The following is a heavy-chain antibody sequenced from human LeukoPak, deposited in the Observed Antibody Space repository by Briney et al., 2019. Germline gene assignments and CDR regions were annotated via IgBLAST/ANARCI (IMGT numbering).Heavy chain of an antibody. Sequence: ASVKVSCKASGYTFTGYYMHWVRQAPGQGLEWMGWINPNSGGTNYAQKFQGRVTMTRDTSISTAYMELSRLRSDDTAVYYCARECSGGSCYPYDYWGQGTLVTVSS. CDR1: GYTFTGYY. J-gene: IGHJ4*02. D-gene: IGHD2-15*01. V-gene: IGHV1-2*02. CDR2: INPNSGGT. CDR3: ARECSGGSCYPYDY.